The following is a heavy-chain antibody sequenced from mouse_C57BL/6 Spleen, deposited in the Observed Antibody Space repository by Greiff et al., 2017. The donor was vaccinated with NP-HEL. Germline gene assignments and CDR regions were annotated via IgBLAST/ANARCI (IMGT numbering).Heavy chain of an antibody. CDR2: IDPSDSYT. Sequence: QVQLQQPGAELVMPGASVKLSCKASGYTFTSYWMHWVKQRPGQGLEWIGEIDPSDSYTNYTQKFKGKSTLTVDNSSSTAYMQLSSLTSEDSAVYYCARGHDYDYWGQGTTLTVSS. D-gene: IGHD2-4*01. J-gene: IGHJ2*01. CDR3: ARGHDYDY. CDR1: GYTFTSYW. V-gene: IGHV1-69*01.